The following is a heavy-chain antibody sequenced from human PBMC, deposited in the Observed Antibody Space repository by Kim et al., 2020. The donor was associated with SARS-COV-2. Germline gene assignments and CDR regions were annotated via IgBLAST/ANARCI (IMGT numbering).Heavy chain of an antibody. J-gene: IGHJ4*02. CDR3: AALVGGDSFDS. Sequence: YAQKFQGRVTMTRDTSTNTVYMDLSSLRSEDTAVYYCAALVGGDSFDSWGQGTLVTVSS. V-gene: IGHV1-46*01. D-gene: IGHD2-8*02.